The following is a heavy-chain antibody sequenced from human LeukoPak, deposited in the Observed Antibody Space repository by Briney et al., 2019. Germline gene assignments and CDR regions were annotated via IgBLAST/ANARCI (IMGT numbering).Heavy chain of an antibody. CDR3: ARLLVKSITGTTGNY. V-gene: IGHV3-48*04. CDR2: ISSSSSTI. Sequence: PGRSLRLSCAASGFTFDDYAMHWVRQAPGKGLEWVSYISSSSSTIYYADSVKGRFTISRDNAKNSLYLQMNSLRAEDTAVYYCARLLVKSITGTTGNYWGQGTLVTVSS. J-gene: IGHJ4*02. CDR1: GFTFDDYA. D-gene: IGHD1-20*01.